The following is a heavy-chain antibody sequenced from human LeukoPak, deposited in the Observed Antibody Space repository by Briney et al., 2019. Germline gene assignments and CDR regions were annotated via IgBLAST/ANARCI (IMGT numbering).Heavy chain of an antibody. V-gene: IGHV3-7*01. CDR2: IKPDGSEQ. CDR3: LRAMDV. J-gene: IGHJ6*02. Sequence: GGSLRLSCGASGFTFSGCWMSGFRQAPGRGREGVANIKPDGSEQYYVDSVKGRFSISRDNAKNSVSLQMNSLRAEDTAVYYCLRAMDVWGQGTTVTVSS. CDR1: GFTFSGCW.